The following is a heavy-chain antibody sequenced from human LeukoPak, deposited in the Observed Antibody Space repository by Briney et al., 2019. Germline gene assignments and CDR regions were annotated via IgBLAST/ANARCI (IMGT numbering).Heavy chain of an antibody. CDR1: GYTFTSYD. J-gene: IGHJ5*02. V-gene: IGHV1-8*01. D-gene: IGHD6-6*01. Sequence: ASVKVSCKASGYTFTSYDINWVRQATGQGLEWMGWMNPNSGNTGYAQKFQRRVTMTRNTSISTAYMELSSLRSEDTAVYYCARGHWQLVGSRFGPWGQGTLVTVSS. CDR3: ARGHWQLVGSRFGP. CDR2: MNPNSGNT.